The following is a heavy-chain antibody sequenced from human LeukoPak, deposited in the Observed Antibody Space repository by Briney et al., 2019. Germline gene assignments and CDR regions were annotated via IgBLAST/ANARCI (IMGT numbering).Heavy chain of an antibody. V-gene: IGHV3-30*18. Sequence: PGGSLRLSCAASGFTFSTYGMHWVRQAPGKGLEWVAFLSYDGSNTYSADSVKGRFTISRDNSKNTLYLQMNSLRAEDTAVYYCAKELYGVNSGELDPWGQGTLVTVSS. D-gene: IGHD4-23*01. CDR1: GFTFSTYG. CDR2: LSYDGSNT. J-gene: IGHJ5*02. CDR3: AKELYGVNSGELDP.